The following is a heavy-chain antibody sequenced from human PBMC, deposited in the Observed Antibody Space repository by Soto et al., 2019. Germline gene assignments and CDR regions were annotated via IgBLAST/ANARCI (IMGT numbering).Heavy chain of an antibody. V-gene: IGHV3-48*04. J-gene: IGHJ4*02. Sequence: PGGSLRLSCAASGFTFSTYSMNWIRRAPGKGLEWISYISGNGEIIQYAASARGRFTISRDNAENSVYLEMDSLRAEDTALYYCARDVDADFRTDFDYWGRGTLVTVS. CDR1: GFTFSTYS. CDR2: ISGNGEII. CDR3: ARDVDADFRTDFDY. D-gene: IGHD4-17*01.